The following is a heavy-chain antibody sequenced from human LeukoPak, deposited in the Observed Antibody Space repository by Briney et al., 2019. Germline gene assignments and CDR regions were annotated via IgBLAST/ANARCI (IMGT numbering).Heavy chain of an antibody. CDR2: IYSGGST. Sequence: GGSLRLSCAASGFTFSSYVMSWVRQAPGKGLEWVSVIYSGGSTYYADSVKGRFTISRDNCKNTLYLQMNSLRVDDTAVYYCARGPGVTTLYYYYYMDVWGKGTTVTIAS. J-gene: IGHJ6*03. V-gene: IGHV3-53*01. D-gene: IGHD4-17*01. CDR3: ARGPGVTTLYYYYYMDV. CDR1: GFTFSSYV.